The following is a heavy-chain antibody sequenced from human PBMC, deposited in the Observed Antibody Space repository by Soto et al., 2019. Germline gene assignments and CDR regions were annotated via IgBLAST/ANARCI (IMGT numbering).Heavy chain of an antibody. CDR3: ARETIAVAGANDY. V-gene: IGHV3-21*01. CDR2: ISSSSSYI. D-gene: IGHD6-19*01. CDR1: GFTFSSYS. Sequence: EVQLVESGGGLVEPGGSLRLSCAASGFTFSSYSMNWVRQAPGKGLEWVSSISSSSSYIYYADSVKGRFTISGDNAKNSLYLQMNSLRAEDTAVYYCARETIAVAGANDYWGQGTLVTVSS. J-gene: IGHJ4*02.